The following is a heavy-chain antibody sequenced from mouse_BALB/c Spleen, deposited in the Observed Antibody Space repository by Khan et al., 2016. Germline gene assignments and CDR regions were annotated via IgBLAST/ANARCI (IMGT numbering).Heavy chain of an antibody. CDR2: ILPGIDSP. CDR1: GYTFSNYW. J-gene: IGHJ4*01. Sequence: QVQLQQSGPELVKPGASVRISCKTTGYTFSNYWIEWIKQRPGHGLEWIGEILPGIDSPHYSEKFKTKATFTADTSSHTAYLHLNSLTSGDSAVYYCAKRGLYSRSDYYAMDYWGQGTSVTVSS. CDR3: AKRGLYSRSDYYAMDY. V-gene: IGHV1-9*01. D-gene: IGHD2-14*01.